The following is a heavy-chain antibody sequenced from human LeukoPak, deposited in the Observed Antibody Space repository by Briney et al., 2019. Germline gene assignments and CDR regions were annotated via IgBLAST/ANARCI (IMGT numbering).Heavy chain of an antibody. D-gene: IGHD6-13*01. J-gene: IGHJ5*02. CDR3: ARGSWYGSDNWFDP. V-gene: IGHV4-39*01. Sequence: PSETLSLTCTVSGGSISSSSYYWDWIRQPPGKGLEWIGSTYYSGSAYYDPSLKSRVTISVDTSKNQFSLKLSSVTAADTAVYYCARGSWYGSDNWFDPWGQGTLVTVSS. CDR2: TYYSGSA. CDR1: GGSISSSSYY.